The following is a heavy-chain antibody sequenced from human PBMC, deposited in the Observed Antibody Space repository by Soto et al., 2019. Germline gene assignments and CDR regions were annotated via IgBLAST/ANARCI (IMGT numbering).Heavy chain of an antibody. CDR3: ARDWPNYDILTGADY. CDR2: INAGNGNT. D-gene: IGHD3-9*01. Sequence: ASVKVSCKASGYTFTSYAMHWVRQAPGQRLEWMGWINAGNGNTKYSQKFQGRVTITRDTSASTAYMELSSLRSEDTAGYCCARDWPNYDILTGADYWGQGTLVTVSS. CDR1: GYTFTSYA. V-gene: IGHV1-3*01. J-gene: IGHJ4*02.